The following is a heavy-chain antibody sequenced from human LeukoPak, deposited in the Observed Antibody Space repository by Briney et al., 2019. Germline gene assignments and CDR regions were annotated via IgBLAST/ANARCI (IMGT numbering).Heavy chain of an antibody. CDR1: GGSISRYY. CDR3: ARGPSGSGYLYYYYYMDV. V-gene: IGHV4-59*01. J-gene: IGHJ6*03. D-gene: IGHD3-22*01. CDR2: IYYSGST. Sequence: SETLSLTCTVSGGSISRYYWSWIRQPPGKGLEWIGYIYYSGSTNYNPSPKSRVTISVDTSKNQFSLKLSSVTAADTAVYYCARGPSGSGYLYYYYYMDVWGKGTTVTVSS.